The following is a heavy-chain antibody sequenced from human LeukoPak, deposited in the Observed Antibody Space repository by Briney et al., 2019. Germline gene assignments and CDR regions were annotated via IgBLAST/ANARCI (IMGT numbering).Heavy chain of an antibody. CDR3: ARGGPNTWYFDL. V-gene: IGHV4-31*03. J-gene: IGHJ2*01. Sequence: SETLSLTCTVSGGSISSTNFYWGWIRQHPGKGLEWIGYIYYSGSTYYNPSLKSRVTISVDTSKNQFSLKLSSVTAADTAVYYCARGGPNTWYFDLWGRGTLVTVSS. CDR2: IYYSGST. CDR1: GGSISSTNFY.